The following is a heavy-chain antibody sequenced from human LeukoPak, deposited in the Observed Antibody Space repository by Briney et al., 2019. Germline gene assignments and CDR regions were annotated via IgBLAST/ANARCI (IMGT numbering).Heavy chain of an antibody. CDR2: INPSDAST. CDR1: GGTFSSYA. J-gene: IGHJ4*02. CDR3: ARVSGVHFDY. Sequence: ASVKGSCKASGGTFSSYAISWVRQAPGQGVESRGIINPSDASTSYAQKSQSRDTTTRDTSTRTVNMKLGSLTSEDTAVYYCARVSGVHFDYWGQGTLVTVSS. D-gene: IGHD3-10*01. V-gene: IGHV1-46*01.